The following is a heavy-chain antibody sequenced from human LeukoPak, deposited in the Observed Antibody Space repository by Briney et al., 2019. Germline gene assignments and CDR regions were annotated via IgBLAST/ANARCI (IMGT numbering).Heavy chain of an antibody. CDR1: GGSFSGYY. D-gene: IGHD6-19*01. V-gene: IGHV4-34*01. CDR3: AKSAGVTVAGYYFDY. Sequence: SETLSLTCAVYGGSFSGYYWGWIRQPPGKGLEWIGEINHSGSTNYNPSLKSRVTISVDTSKNQFSLKLSSVTAADTAVYYCAKSAGVTVAGYYFDYWGQGTLVTVSS. CDR2: INHSGST. J-gene: IGHJ4*02.